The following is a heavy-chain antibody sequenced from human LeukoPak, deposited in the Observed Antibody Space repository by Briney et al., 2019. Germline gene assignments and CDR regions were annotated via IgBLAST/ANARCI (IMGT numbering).Heavy chain of an antibody. CDR2: ISGSGGST. CDR1: GFTFSSYA. D-gene: IGHD2-21*02. J-gene: IGHJ4*02. V-gene: IGHV3-23*01. CDR3: AKDPVYCGGDCYWDFDY. Sequence: PGGSLRLSCAASGFTFSSYAMSWVRQAPGKGLEWVSAISGSGGSTYYADSVKGRFTISRDNSKNTLYLQMNSLRAEDTAVYYCAKDPVYCGGDCYWDFDYWGQGTLDTVSS.